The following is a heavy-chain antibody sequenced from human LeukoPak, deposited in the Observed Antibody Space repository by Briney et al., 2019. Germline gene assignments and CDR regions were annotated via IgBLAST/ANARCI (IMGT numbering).Heavy chain of an antibody. CDR2: INSDGSST. CDR3: ARRYCSGGSCYGAFDY. V-gene: IGHV3-74*01. D-gene: IGHD2-15*01. Sequence: SGGSLRLSCAGSGFTFSIYWMHWVRQAPGKGLVWVSRINSDGSSTTYADSVKGRFTISRDNAKNTLYLQMNSLRAEDTGVYYCARRYCSGGSCYGAFDYWGQGTLVTVSS. J-gene: IGHJ4*02. CDR1: GFTFSIYW.